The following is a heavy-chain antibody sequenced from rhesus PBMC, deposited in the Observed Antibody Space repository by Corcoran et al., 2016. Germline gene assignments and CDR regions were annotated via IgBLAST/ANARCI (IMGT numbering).Heavy chain of an antibody. CDR3: AKAGVQWVQWFDY. CDR1: GGSINDDYY. D-gene: IGHD5-42*01. V-gene: IGHV4-106*01. Sequence: QVQLQESGPGLVKPSETLSLTCAVSGGSINDDYYWSWIRQPPGKGLEWIGYIYGSGGGTNYNPSLKNRVTISIDTSKNQFSLNLSSMTAADTAVYYCAKAGVQWVQWFDYWGQGVLVTVSS. J-gene: IGHJ4*01. CDR2: IYGSGGGT.